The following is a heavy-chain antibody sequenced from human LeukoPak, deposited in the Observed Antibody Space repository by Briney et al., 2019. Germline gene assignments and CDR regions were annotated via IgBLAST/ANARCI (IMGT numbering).Heavy chain of an antibody. CDR2: IYHSGST. Sequence: PSETLSLTCAVSGGSISSGGYSWSWIRQPPGKGLEWIGYIYHSGSTYYNPSLKSRVTISVDRSKNQFSLKLSSVTAADTAVYYCARDPIRGYSHWGQGTLVTVSS. V-gene: IGHV4-30-2*01. CDR3: ARDPIRGYSH. D-gene: IGHD5-18*01. J-gene: IGHJ4*02. CDR1: GGSISSGGYS.